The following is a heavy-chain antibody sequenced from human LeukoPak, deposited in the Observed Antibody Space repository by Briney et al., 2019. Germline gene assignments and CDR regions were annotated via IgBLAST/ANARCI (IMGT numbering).Heavy chain of an antibody. J-gene: IGHJ5*02. Sequence: SETLSLTCAVYGGSFSGYYWSWIRQPPGKGLEWIGEINHSGSTNYNPSLKSRVTISVDTSKNQLSLKLSSVTAADTAVYYCARAPRGLRYFDWRRFWWFDPWGQGTLVTVSS. D-gene: IGHD3-9*01. CDR3: ARAPRGLRYFDWRRFWWFDP. CDR2: INHSGST. V-gene: IGHV4-34*01. CDR1: GGSFSGYY.